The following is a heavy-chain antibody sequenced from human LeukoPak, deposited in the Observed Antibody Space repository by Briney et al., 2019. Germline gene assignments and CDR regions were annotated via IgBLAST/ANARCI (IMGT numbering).Heavy chain of an antibody. CDR2: ISGSGGST. CDR1: GFTFTTYA. CDR3: ATAFYFDSSGPYWYFDL. J-gene: IGHJ2*01. V-gene: IGHV3-23*01. D-gene: IGHD3-22*01. Sequence: GGSLRLTCAASGFTFTTYAMNWVRQAPGKGLEWVSVISGSGGSTYYADSVKGRFTISRDNSKNTLYLEVNSLRAEDTAVYYCATAFYFDSSGPYWYFDLWGRGTLVTVSS.